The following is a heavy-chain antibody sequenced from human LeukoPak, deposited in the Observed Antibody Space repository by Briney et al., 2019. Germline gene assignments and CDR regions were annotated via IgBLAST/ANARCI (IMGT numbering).Heavy chain of an antibody. Sequence: GGSLRLSCAAPGFTFSSYAMHWVRQAPGKGLEWVAVISYDGSNKYYADSVKGRFTISRDNAKNSLYLQMNSLRAEDTALYYCAKDSIVGALDYWGQGTLVTVSS. J-gene: IGHJ4*02. CDR1: GFTFSSYA. D-gene: IGHD1-26*01. V-gene: IGHV3-30-3*01. CDR3: AKDSIVGALDY. CDR2: ISYDGSNK.